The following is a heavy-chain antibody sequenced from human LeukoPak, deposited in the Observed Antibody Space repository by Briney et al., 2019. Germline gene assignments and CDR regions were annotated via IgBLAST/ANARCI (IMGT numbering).Heavy chain of an antibody. Sequence: GESLKISCKGSGYTFTTHWIAWVRWMPGKGLEWMGIIFPGDSDTTYSPSFEVQVTISADKSMCTAYLYWSSLKASDTAMYYSARPSARGTGVNNCFDPWGHVTLVTASS. V-gene: IGHV5-51*01. D-gene: IGHD3-10*01. CDR1: GYTFTTHW. J-gene: IGHJ5*02. CDR3: ARPSARGTGVNNCFDP. CDR2: IFPGDSDT.